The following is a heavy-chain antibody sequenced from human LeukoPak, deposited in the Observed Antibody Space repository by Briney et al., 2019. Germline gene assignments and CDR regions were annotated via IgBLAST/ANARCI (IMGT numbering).Heavy chain of an antibody. V-gene: IGHV3-30-3*01. J-gene: IGHJ6*02. CDR1: GVSLSSDG. D-gene: IGHD6-13*01. CDR3: ATEPSGSWWGRGYYYYGMVV. Sequence: GGSLRPSSSLSGVSLSSDGMDSARQAPGKGLEWVAVISYGGSKKYYADSVKGRFTISRDNSKNTLYLQMNSLRGEGTAVYYCATEPSGSWWGRGYYYYGMVVRGQGTTVTVSS. CDR2: ISYGGSKK.